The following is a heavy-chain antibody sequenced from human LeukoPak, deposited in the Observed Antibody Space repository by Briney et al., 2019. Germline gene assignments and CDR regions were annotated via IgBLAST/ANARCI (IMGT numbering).Heavy chain of an antibody. CDR1: GGSFSGYY. CDR3: ARGGFGGSNSPHFDY. D-gene: IGHD1-26*01. CDR2: INHSGST. V-gene: IGHV4-34*01. Sequence: SETLSLTCAVYGGSFSGYYWSWIRQPPGKGLEWIGEINHSGSTNYNPSLKSRVTISVDTSKNQFSLKLSSVTAADTAVYYCARGGFGGSNSPHFDYWGQGTLVTVSS. J-gene: IGHJ4*02.